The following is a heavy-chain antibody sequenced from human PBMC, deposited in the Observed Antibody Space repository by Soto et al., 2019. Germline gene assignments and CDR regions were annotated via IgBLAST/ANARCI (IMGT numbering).Heavy chain of an antibody. J-gene: IGHJ4*02. CDR3: VRAQPVTLFDY. D-gene: IGHD5-18*01. CDR1: GFTFSDHY. Sequence: EVLLVESGGGLVQPGGSLRLSCAASGFTFSDHYMDWVRQAPGKGLEWVGRSRNKANSYTTEYAASVKGRFTVSRDDSQHLLYLQMNSLKTEDTAVYYCVRAQPVTLFDYWGQGTLVTVSS. CDR2: SRNKANSYTT. V-gene: IGHV3-72*01.